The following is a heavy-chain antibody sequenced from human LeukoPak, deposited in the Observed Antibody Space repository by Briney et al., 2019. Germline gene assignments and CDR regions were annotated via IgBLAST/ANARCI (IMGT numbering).Heavy chain of an antibody. CDR2: IYYSGST. Sequence: SETLSLTCTVSGGSISSSSYYWGWIRQPPGKGLEWIGSIYYSGSTYYNPSLKSRVTTSVDTSKNQFSLKLSSVTAADTAVYYCARHCKRFLEWFNWFDPWGQGTLVTVSS. CDR1: GGSISSSSYY. CDR3: ARHCKRFLEWFNWFDP. V-gene: IGHV4-39*01. J-gene: IGHJ5*02. D-gene: IGHD3-3*01.